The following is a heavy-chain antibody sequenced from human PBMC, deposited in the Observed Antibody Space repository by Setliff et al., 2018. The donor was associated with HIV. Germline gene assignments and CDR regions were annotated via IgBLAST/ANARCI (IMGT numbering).Heavy chain of an antibody. CDR3: ARVNRDGYNWGYYYYGMDV. CDR2: IYQSGST. CDR1: GGSFSAYH. J-gene: IGHJ6*02. D-gene: IGHD5-12*01. Sequence: SETLSLTCAVYGGSFSAYHWSWIRQTPGKRLEWLASIYQSGSTYYNPSLKSRVTISVDTSKNQFSLKLSSVTAADTAVYYCARVNRDGYNWGYYYYGMDVWGQGTTVTVSS. V-gene: IGHV4-34*01.